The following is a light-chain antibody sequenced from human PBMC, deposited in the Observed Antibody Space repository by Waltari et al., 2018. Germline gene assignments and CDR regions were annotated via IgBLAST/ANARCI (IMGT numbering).Light chain of an antibody. CDR1: QSVGKS. J-gene: IGKJ1*01. CDR3: QHYASLPGT. Sequence: EIVLTQSPGTLSLSPGERATLSCRASQSVGKSLAWYQQKPGQAPRLLIYGASGRATGIPDRFSVGGSGTDVSLTISRLEPEDFAAYHCQHYASLPGTFGQGTKVEIK. CDR2: GAS. V-gene: IGKV3-20*01.